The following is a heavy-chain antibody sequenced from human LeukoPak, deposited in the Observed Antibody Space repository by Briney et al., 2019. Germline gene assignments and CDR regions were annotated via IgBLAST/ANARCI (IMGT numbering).Heavy chain of an antibody. CDR3: ASRGDRIAAAGYYFDY. CDR2: IIPIFGTA. V-gene: IGHV1-69*13. Sequence: SVKVSCKASGGSFSSYAISWVRQAPGQGLEWMGGIIPIFGTANYAQKFQGRVTITADESTSTAYMELSSLRSEDTAVYYCASRGDRIAAAGYYFDYWGQGTLVTVSS. CDR1: GGSFSSYA. J-gene: IGHJ4*02. D-gene: IGHD6-13*01.